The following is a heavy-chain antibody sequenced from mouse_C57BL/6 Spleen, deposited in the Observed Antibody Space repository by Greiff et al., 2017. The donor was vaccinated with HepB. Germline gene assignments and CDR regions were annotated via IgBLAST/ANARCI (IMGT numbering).Heavy chain of an antibody. Sequence: EVKLQESGPELVKPGASVKISCKASGYSFTGYYMNWVKQSPEKSLEWIGEINPSTGGTTYNQKFKAKATLTVDKSSSTAYMQLKSLTSEDSAVYYCARYYAMDYWGQGTSVTVSS. CDR2: INPSTGGT. V-gene: IGHV1-42*01. CDR1: GYSFTGYY. CDR3: ARYYAMDY. J-gene: IGHJ4*01.